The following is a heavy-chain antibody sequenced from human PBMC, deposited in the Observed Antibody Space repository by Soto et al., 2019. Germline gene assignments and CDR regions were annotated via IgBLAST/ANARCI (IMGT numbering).Heavy chain of an antibody. CDR2: IYWNDDK. CDR1: GFSLSTSGVG. J-gene: IGHJ6*02. D-gene: IGHD3-3*01. Sequence: SGPTLVNPTQTLTLTCTFSGFSLSTSGVGVGWIRQPPGKALEWLALIYWNDDKRYSPSLKSRLTITKDTSKNQVVLTMTNMDHADTTTYYCARTTYYYYLSGNYYYYGMDVWGQGTTVTVSS. V-gene: IGHV2-5*01. CDR3: ARTTYYYYLSGNYYYYGMDV.